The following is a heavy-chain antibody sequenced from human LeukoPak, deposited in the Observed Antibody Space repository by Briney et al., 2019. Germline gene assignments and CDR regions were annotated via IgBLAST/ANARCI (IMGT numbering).Heavy chain of an antibody. Sequence: GGSLRLSCAASGLTFRSYSMNWVRQAPGKGLEWVSSISGSSSYINYADSVKGRFTISRDNAQNSLFLQLNSLRAEDTAVYYCARDPYSSGWYKDAFDIWGQGTMVTVSS. CDR3: ARDPYSSGWYKDAFDI. D-gene: IGHD6-19*01. V-gene: IGHV3-21*01. CDR1: GLTFRSYS. J-gene: IGHJ3*02. CDR2: ISGSSSYI.